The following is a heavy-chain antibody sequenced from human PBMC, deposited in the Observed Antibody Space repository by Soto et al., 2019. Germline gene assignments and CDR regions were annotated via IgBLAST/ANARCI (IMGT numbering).Heavy chain of an antibody. CDR1: GYRFSIYP. V-gene: IGHV1-3*01. J-gene: IGHJ6*02. D-gene: IGHD6-13*01. CDR2: INAGNGNT. CDR3: ARAGGTEYYYYGMDV. Sequence: PVKVSCKASGYRFSIYPMHWARQAPGQRLEWMGWINAGNGNTKYSQKFQGRITITRDTSASTAYMELSSLRSEDTAVNYCARAGGTEYYYYGMDVWGQGTTVTVSS.